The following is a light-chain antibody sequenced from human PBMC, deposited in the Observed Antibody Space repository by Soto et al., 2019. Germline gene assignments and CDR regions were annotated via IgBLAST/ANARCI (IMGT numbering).Light chain of an antibody. V-gene: IGKV3-11*01. CDR3: QQRSNWPWT. CDR2: DAS. CDR1: QSVSSY. J-gene: IGKJ1*01. Sequence: EIVLTQSPATLSLSPGERATLSCRASQSVSSYLAWYQQKRGQAPRLLIYDASNRATGIPARFSGGGSGTDFTLTISSLEPEDFAVYYCQQRSNWPWTFGQGTKVEI.